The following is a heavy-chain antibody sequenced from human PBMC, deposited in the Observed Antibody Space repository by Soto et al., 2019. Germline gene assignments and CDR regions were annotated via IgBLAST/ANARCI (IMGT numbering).Heavy chain of an antibody. CDR2: MYNTGST. Sequence: QVQLQESGPGLVKPSETLSLTCTVSGGTISRYYWSWIRQPPGQGLEWIGYMYNTGSTVYNPSFKSRVTRSVDTSKNQFSLKLNSVTAADTAVYYCARDLWGYCGTDCYPLDVWGQGTTVTVSS. CDR3: ARDLWGYCGTDCYPLDV. V-gene: IGHV4-59*01. J-gene: IGHJ6*02. D-gene: IGHD2-21*02. CDR1: GGTISRYY.